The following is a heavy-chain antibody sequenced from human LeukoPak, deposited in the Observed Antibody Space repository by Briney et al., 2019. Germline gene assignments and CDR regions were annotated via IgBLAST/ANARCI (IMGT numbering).Heavy chain of an antibody. Sequence: GGSLRLSCAASGFTFSRFWMHWVRQAPGKGLVWVSRINSDGSGAIYADSVKGRFTISRDNAKNTLSLRMNSLRAEDTAVYYWAREPGVGATLGELDYWGQGTLVTVSS. CDR1: GFTFSRFW. D-gene: IGHD1-26*01. J-gene: IGHJ4*02. V-gene: IGHV3-74*01. CDR3: AREPGVGATLGELDY. CDR2: INSDGSGA.